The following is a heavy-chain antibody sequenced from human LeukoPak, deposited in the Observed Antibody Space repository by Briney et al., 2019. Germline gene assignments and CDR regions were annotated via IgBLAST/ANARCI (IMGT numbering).Heavy chain of an antibody. V-gene: IGHV1-8*01. CDR1: GYTFTSYD. J-gene: IGHJ5*02. CDR3: ATTRWSCSSTSCYGLTGWFDP. D-gene: IGHD2-2*01. Sequence: GASVKVSCKAPGYTFTSYDINWVRQATGHGLEWMGWMNPNSGNTGYAQKFQGRVTMTRNTSISTAYMELSSLRSEDTAVYYCATTRWSCSSTSCYGLTGWFDPWGQGTLVTVSS. CDR2: MNPNSGNT.